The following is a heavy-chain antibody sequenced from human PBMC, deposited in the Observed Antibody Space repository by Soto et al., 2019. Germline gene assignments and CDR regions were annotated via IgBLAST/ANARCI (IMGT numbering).Heavy chain of an antibody. V-gene: IGHV4-59*06. Sequence: SETLSLTCAVSGGSISSYYWSWIRQHPGKGLEWIGYIYYSGSTYYNPSLKSRVTISVDTSKNQFSLKLSSVTAADTAVYYCARVFGFGGMDVWGQGTTVTVSS. CDR2: IYYSGST. D-gene: IGHD3-10*01. CDR1: GGSISSYY. CDR3: ARVFGFGGMDV. J-gene: IGHJ6*02.